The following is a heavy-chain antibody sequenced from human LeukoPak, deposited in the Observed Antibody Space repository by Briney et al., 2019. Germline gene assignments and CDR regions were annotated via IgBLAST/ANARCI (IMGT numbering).Heavy chain of an antibody. V-gene: IGHV4-59*02. D-gene: IGHD3-22*01. J-gene: IGHJ4*02. Sequence: PSDTLSLICTVSGGSDSGFYWRWIPQPPGKGLVCIGNIYHSGSTNYNPSLKSRVSISVYTSTNQFSLKLSSVTAADTAVYYCARTLSPYHSRGYYLYWGQGTLVTVSS. CDR2: IYHSGST. CDR1: GGSDSGFY. CDR3: ARTLSPYHSRGYYLY.